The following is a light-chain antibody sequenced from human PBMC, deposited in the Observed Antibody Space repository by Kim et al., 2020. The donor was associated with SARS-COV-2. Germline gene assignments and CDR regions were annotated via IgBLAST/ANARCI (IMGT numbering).Light chain of an antibody. CDR1: HGISNF. CDR2: AAS. V-gene: IGKV1-27*01. J-gene: IGKJ4*01. CDR3: QKYNSTPLT. Sequence: AAVGDRVAITCRGSHGISNFVSWYQQQPGEHTQLLMYAASTLRARVPTRSSSGGAGAALTIIISSLQPDDVVTDYYQKYNSTPLTFGGGTKVDIK.